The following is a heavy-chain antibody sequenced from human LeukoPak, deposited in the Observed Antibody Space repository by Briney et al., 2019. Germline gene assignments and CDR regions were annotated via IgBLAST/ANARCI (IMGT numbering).Heavy chain of an antibody. CDR3: ARLDCSGGSCPIGP. D-gene: IGHD2-15*01. CDR1: GGSISSYY. Sequence: SETLSLTCTVSGGSISSYYWSWIRQPPGKGLEWIGYIYYSGSTNYNPSLKSRVTISVDTSKNQFSLKLSSVTAADTAVYYCARLDCSGGSCPIGPWGQGTLVTVSS. J-gene: IGHJ5*02. V-gene: IGHV4-59*08. CDR2: IYYSGST.